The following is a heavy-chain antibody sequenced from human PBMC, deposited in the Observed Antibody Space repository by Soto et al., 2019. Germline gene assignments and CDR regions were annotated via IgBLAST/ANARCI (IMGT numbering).Heavy chain of an antibody. V-gene: IGHV3-7*01. CDR3: ARDRSSSWYPDAFDI. CDR2: IKQDGSEK. Sequence: GGSLRLSCAASGFTFSSYWMSWVRQAPGKGLEWVANIKQDGSEKYYVDSVKGRFTISRDNAKNSLYLQMNSLRAEDTAVYYCARDRSSSWYPDAFDIWGQETMVTVSS. D-gene: IGHD6-13*01. J-gene: IGHJ3*02. CDR1: GFTFSSYW.